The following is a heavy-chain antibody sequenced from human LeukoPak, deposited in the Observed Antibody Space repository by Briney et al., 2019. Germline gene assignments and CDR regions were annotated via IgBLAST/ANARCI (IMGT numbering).Heavy chain of an antibody. CDR2: IIPGGGST. CDR1: GYTFTGYY. Sequence: ASVKVSCKPSGYTFTGYYIHWVRQAPGQGLEWMGMIIPGGGSTSYAQKFQGRVTMTRDTSTSTVYMELSSLRSEDTAVYYCARGPDSSGYPFDYWGQGTLVTVSS. D-gene: IGHD3-22*01. J-gene: IGHJ4*02. CDR3: ARGPDSSGYPFDY. V-gene: IGHV1-46*01.